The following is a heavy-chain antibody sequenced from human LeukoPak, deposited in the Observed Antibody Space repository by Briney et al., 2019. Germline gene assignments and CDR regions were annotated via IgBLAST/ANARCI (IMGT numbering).Heavy chain of an antibody. CDR2: IKPDGSDK. Sequence: GGSLRLSCAASALTLSNFYMSWGRPVPGKGLEWVANIKPDGSDKYYVESVKGRFNISRDNAETSLYLQLNSLRVDDTAVYFCARGREVGATIHDYWGQGTLVTVSS. CDR3: ARGREVGATIHDY. CDR1: ALTLSNFY. V-gene: IGHV3-7*01. J-gene: IGHJ4*02. D-gene: IGHD1-26*01.